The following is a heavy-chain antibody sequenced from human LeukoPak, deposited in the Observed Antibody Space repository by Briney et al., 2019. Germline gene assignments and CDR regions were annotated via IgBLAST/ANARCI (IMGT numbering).Heavy chain of an antibody. CDR1: GFTFSRYW. Sequence: GGSLRLSCVASGFTFSRYWLSWVRQAPGKGLEWVANIKQDGNEIYYVDSVKGRFTISRDNAKNSLYLQMDSLRAEDTAVYYCARIGYSSSCFDYWGQGTLVTVSS. J-gene: IGHJ4*02. V-gene: IGHV3-7*01. CDR2: IKQDGNEI. CDR3: ARIGYSSSCFDY. D-gene: IGHD6-13*01.